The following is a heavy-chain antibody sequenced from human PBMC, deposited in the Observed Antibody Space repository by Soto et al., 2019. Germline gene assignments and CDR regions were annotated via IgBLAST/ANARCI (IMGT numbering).Heavy chain of an antibody. D-gene: IGHD6-13*01. CDR2: IWYDGSNK. Sequence: QVQLVESGGGVVQPGRSLRLSCAASGFTFSSYGMHWVRQAPGKGLEWVAVIWYDGSNKYYADSVKGRFTISRDNSKITLYLQMNSLRAEDTAVYYCARAEGAAAGTDYWGQGTLVTVSS. CDR1: GFTFSSYG. CDR3: ARAEGAAAGTDY. V-gene: IGHV3-33*01. J-gene: IGHJ4*02.